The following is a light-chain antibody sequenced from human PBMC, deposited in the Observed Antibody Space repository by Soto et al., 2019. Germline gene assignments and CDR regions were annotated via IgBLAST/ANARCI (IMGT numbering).Light chain of an antibody. V-gene: IGKV3-15*01. CDR2: GAS. J-gene: IGKJ5*01. CDR1: QSVNSR. CDR3: QQYNNWPIT. Sequence: EIVLTHSPGTLSLSPCERATLSSRASQSVNSRLAWYQHKPGQAPRLLISGASTRATGIPVRFSGSGSGTEFTLTISSLQSEDFAVYYCQQYNNWPITFGQGTRLEIK.